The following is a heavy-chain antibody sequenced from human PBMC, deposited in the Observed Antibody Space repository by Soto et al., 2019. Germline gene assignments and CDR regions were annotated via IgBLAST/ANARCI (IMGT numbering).Heavy chain of an antibody. V-gene: IGHV3-30-3*01. CDR3: ARTPAVAGTFYYYYYGIDV. CDR2: ISYDGSNK. D-gene: IGHD6-19*01. J-gene: IGHJ6*02. Sequence: QVQLVESGGGVVQPGRSLRLSCAASGFTFSSYAMHWVRQAPGKGLEWVAVISYDGSNKYYADSVKGRFTISRDNSKNPLYLQMNSLRAEDTAVYYCARTPAVAGTFYYYYYGIDVWGQGTTVTVSS. CDR1: GFTFSSYA.